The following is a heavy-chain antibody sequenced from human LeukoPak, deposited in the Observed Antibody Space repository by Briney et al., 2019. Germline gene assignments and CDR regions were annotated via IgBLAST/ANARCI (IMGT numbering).Heavy chain of an antibody. CDR2: IKQDGSDT. J-gene: IGHJ2*01. D-gene: IGHD6-6*01. CDR3: ARPGAAAHFWYSDL. V-gene: IGHV3-7*01. CDR1: GFTFSSYW. Sequence: QSGGSLRLSCAASGFTFSSYWMSWVRQAPGKGLEWVANIKQDGSDTKYVDSVKGRLTISRDNAKNSLYLQMNSLRAEDTAVYYCARPGAAAHFWYSDLWGRGTLVTVSP.